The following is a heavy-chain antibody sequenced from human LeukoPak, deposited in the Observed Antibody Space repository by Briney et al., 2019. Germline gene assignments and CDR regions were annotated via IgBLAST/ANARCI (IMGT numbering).Heavy chain of an antibody. D-gene: IGHD5-12*01. CDR2: INSDGSST. CDR3: ARFVLESYSGYD. J-gene: IGHJ4*02. V-gene: IGHV3-74*01. Sequence: GGSLRLSCAASGFTFSSYWMHWVRQARGKGLVWVSRINSDGSSTSYADSVKGRFTISRDNAKNTLYLQMNSLRAEDTAVYYCARFVLESYSGYDWGQGTLVTVSS. CDR1: GFTFSSYW.